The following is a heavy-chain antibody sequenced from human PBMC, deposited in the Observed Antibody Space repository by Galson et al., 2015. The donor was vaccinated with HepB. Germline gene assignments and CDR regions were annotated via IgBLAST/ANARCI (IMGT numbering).Heavy chain of an antibody. CDR1: GYTFTSYA. D-gene: IGHD6-19*01. Sequence: SVKVSCKASGYTFTSYAMNWVRQAPGQGLEWMGWINTNTGNPTYAQGFTGRFAFSLDTSGSTAYLQISSLKSEDTAVYYCARDRRAVAGKIDYWGQGTLVTVSS. J-gene: IGHJ4*02. V-gene: IGHV7-4-1*02. CDR3: ARDRRAVAGKIDY. CDR2: INTNTGNP.